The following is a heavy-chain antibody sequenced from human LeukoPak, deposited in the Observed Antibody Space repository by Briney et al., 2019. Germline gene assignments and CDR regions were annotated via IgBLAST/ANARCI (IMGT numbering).Heavy chain of an antibody. Sequence: GASVKVSCKASGYTFTTFYIHWVRQAPGQGLEWMGSIHPSGGSTTYARKFQGRVTITRDTSTTTVYMDLRSLRSEDTAVYYCARDWELGYWGQGTLVTVSS. CDR1: GYTFTTFY. V-gene: IGHV1-46*01. J-gene: IGHJ4*02. CDR3: ARDWELGY. CDR2: IHPSGGST. D-gene: IGHD1-26*01.